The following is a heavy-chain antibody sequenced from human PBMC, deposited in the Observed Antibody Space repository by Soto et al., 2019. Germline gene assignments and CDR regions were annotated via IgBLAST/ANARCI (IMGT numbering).Heavy chain of an antibody. V-gene: IGHV4-59*01. CDR1: GGSISSYY. Sequence: SETLSLTCTVSGGSISSYYWSWIRQPPGKGLEWIGYIYYSGSTNYNPSLKSRVTISVDTSKNQFSLKLGSVTAADTAVYYCARGGYCSGGSCYWFDPWGQGTLVTVS. D-gene: IGHD2-15*01. CDR3: ARGGYCSGGSCYWFDP. J-gene: IGHJ5*02. CDR2: IYYSGST.